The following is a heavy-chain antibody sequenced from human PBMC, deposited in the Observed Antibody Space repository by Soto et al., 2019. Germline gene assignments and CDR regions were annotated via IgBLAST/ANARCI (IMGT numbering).Heavy chain of an antibody. D-gene: IGHD3-22*01. V-gene: IGHV1-3*01. CDR2: INVGNGNT. J-gene: IGHJ4*02. Sequence: QVQFVQSGAEVKKPGASVKVSCKTPGYTFTRYNINWLRQAPGQSLEWMGWINVGNGNTRYSQKFQGRLTLTRDTPGNTAYLELNILISEDTAVYYCATPQDYDGCLDSWGQGTLVTVSS. CDR3: ATPQDYDGCLDS. CDR1: GYTFTRYN.